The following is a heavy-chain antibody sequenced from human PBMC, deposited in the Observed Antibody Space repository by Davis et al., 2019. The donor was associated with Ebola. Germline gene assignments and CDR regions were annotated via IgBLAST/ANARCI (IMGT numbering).Heavy chain of an antibody. CDR1: GDSVPSGG. Sequence: QTPSLTRVISGDSVPSGGWNWIRQSPSRGLEWLGRTYYKSKWYNDYAVSVKSRITINPDTSKNQFSLHLNSVTPEDTAVYYCARARWDLSKGSDYWGQGTLVSVSS. D-gene: IGHD1-26*01. J-gene: IGHJ4*02. CDR3: ARARWDLSKGSDY. CDR2: TYYKSKWYN. V-gene: IGHV6-1*01.